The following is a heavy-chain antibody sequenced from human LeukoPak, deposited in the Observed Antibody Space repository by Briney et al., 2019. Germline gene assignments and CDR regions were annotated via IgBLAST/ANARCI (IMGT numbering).Heavy chain of an antibody. CDR1: GFTFSSYG. Sequence: PGGSLRLSCAASGFTFSSYGMHWVRQAPGKGLEWVAVIWYDGSNKYYADSVKGRFTISRDNSKNTLYVQVNSLGTEDTAAYYCAKGSYYDSSGSFYFDYWGQGTLVTVSS. D-gene: IGHD3-22*01. CDR2: IWYDGSNK. CDR3: AKGSYYDSSGSFYFDY. V-gene: IGHV3-33*06. J-gene: IGHJ4*02.